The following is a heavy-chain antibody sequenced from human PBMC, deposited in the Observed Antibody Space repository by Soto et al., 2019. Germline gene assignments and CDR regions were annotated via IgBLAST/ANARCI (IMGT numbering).Heavy chain of an antibody. V-gene: IGHV3-23*04. CDR2: IGRSSGST. CDR1: GFTFSNYA. J-gene: IGHJ4*02. D-gene: IGHD3-10*01. Sequence: EVQLVESGGGLVQPGGSLRLSCAASGFTFSNYAMSWVRQAPGKGLEWVSAIGRSSGSTYYADSLKGRFTISRDNSKNRLFLTMTSMTADDTDPYYCATEDGSGGYVDYWGQGTLVTVS. CDR3: ATEDGSGGYVDY.